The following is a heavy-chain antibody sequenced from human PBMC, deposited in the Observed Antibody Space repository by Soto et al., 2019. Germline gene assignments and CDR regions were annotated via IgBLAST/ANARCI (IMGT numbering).Heavy chain of an antibody. CDR1: GGSISSGDYH. J-gene: IGHJ6*02. V-gene: IGHV4-30-4*01. D-gene: IGHD6-19*01. CDR3: ARDYRPPSAGAMAV. Sequence: PSETLSLTCTVSGGSISSGDYHWSWIRQTPGKGLEWIGAVYYSGSTYYNPSLKSRIRISVDTSKNQFSLKMNSVTAADTAVYYCARDYRPPSAGAMAVWGQGTTVPVSS. CDR2: VYYSGST.